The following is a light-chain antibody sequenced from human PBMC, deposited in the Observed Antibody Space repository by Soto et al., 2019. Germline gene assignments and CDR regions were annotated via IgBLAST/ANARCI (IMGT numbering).Light chain of an antibody. Sequence: IQMTQSPSSLSASVGDRVTITCRASQSISSYLNWYQQKPGKAPKLLIFAASILQSGVPSRFSGSGSGTEFTLTIRSLQPEDFATYYCQQSYSSPPTFGQGTKVDIK. V-gene: IGKV1-39*01. J-gene: IGKJ1*01. CDR2: AAS. CDR3: QQSYSSPPT. CDR1: QSISSY.